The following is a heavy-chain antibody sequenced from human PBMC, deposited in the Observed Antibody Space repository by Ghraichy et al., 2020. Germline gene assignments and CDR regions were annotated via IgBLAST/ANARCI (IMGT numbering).Heavy chain of an antibody. CDR2: INPSGGTT. D-gene: IGHD7-27*01. Sequence: ASVKVSCKASGYTFTSYYMHWVRLAPGQGLEWMGMINPSGGTTTYAQKFQGRVTMTRDTSTSTVYMELSSLRSEETAVYYCSRTPLGNAFDIWGQGTMVTVSS. CDR3: SRTPLGNAFDI. CDR1: GYTFTSYY. V-gene: IGHV1-46*01. J-gene: IGHJ3*02.